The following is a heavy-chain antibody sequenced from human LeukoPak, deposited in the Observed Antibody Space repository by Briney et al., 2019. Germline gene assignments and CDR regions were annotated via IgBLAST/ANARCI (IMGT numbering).Heavy chain of an antibody. J-gene: IGHJ6*03. V-gene: IGHV1-2*02. CDR3: ASPAASLASRYYYYYMDV. D-gene: IGHD6-25*01. CDR1: GYTFTGYY. CDR2: MNPNSGGT. Sequence: ASVKVSCKASGYTFTGYYMHWVRQAPGQGLEWMGWMNPNSGGTNYAQKFQGRVTMTRDTSISTAYMELSRLRSDDTAVYYCASPAASLASRYYYYYMDVWGKGTTVTVSS.